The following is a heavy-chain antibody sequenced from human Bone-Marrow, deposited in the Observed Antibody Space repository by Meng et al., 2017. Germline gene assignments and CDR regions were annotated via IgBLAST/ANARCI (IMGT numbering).Heavy chain of an antibody. CDR2: LNPNGGGT. V-gene: IGHV1-2*02. J-gene: IGHJ5*02. D-gene: IGHD2-15*01. CDR3: SREGGPDKWFDP. Sequence: QGQLVWSRAEVREPGASVKGSCKASGYTFTGYYMHWVRQAPGQGLEWMGWLNPNGGGTYYAQQFQGRVTMTRDTSINTAYLELSRLTSADTAVYYCSREGGPDKWFDPWGQGTLVTVSS. CDR1: GYTFTGYY.